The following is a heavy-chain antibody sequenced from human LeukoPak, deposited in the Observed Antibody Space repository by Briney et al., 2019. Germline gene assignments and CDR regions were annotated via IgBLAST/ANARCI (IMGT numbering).Heavy chain of an antibody. CDR2: ISSTSDYI. Sequence: GSLRLSCTASGFTFSNARINWVRQAPGKGLEWVSSISSTSDYIYYADSVKGRFTISRDNAKNSLYLQMNSLRAEDTAVYYCARRTHGAFAIWGQGTKVTVSS. V-gene: IGHV3-21*01. CDR1: GFTFSNAR. CDR3: ARRTHGAFAI. J-gene: IGHJ3*02. D-gene: IGHD5-24*01.